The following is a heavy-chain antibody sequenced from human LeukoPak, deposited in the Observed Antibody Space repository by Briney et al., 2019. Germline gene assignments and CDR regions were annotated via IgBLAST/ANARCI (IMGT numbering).Heavy chain of an antibody. CDR2: IYHSGST. CDR3: ARGALLWFGAKMEYYFDY. V-gene: IGHV4-38-2*02. Sequence: SETLSLTCTVSGYSISSGYYWGWIRQPPGKGLEWIGSIYHSGSTYYNPSLKSRVTISVDTSKNQFSLKLSSVTAADTAVYYCARGALLWFGAKMEYYFDYWGQGTPLTVSS. CDR1: GYSISSGYY. J-gene: IGHJ4*02. D-gene: IGHD3-10*01.